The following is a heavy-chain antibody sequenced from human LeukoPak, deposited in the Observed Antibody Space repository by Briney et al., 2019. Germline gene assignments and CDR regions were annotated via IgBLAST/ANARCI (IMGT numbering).Heavy chain of an antibody. J-gene: IGHJ4*02. D-gene: IGHD1-26*01. CDR1: GGSFSGYY. CDR3: ARGQTIVGATGDF. V-gene: IGHV4-34*01. CDR2: INHSGST. Sequence: PSETLSLTCAVYGGSFSGYYWSWIRQPPGKGLEWIGEINHSGSTNYNPSLKSRVTISVDTSKNQFSLELSSVTVADTAVYYCARGQTIVGATGDFWGQGTLVTVSS.